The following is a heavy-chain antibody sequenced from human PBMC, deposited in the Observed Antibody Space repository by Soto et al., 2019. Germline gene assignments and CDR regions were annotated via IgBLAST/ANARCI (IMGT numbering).Heavy chain of an antibody. J-gene: IGHJ5*02. Sequence: EVQLVESGGGLVQPRRSLRLSCAAAGFTFDDYAMHWVRQPPGKGLEWVSGISWNSGSIAYADSVKGRFTVSRDNAKNSLYLQMNSLRAEDTALYYCAKAATSKSWFDPWGQGTLVTVSS. D-gene: IGHD1-26*01. CDR3: AKAATSKSWFDP. V-gene: IGHV3-9*01. CDR1: GFTFDDYA. CDR2: ISWNSGSI.